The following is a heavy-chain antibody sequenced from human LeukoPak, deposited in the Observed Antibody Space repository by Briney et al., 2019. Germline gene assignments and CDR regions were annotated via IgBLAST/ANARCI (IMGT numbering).Heavy chain of an antibody. V-gene: IGHV3-53*01. CDR1: GLTVSSNY. CDR3: ARNSDYVWGSSGGGEYYFDY. J-gene: IGHJ4*02. Sequence: GRSLRLACPASGLTVSSNYMSWVRHAQGKGLEWVSVIYSGGRTYYADSVKGRFTISRDNSKNTLYLQMNSLRAEDTAVYYCARNSDYVWGSSGGGEYYFDYWGQGTLVTVSS. D-gene: IGHD3-16*01. CDR2: IYSGGRT.